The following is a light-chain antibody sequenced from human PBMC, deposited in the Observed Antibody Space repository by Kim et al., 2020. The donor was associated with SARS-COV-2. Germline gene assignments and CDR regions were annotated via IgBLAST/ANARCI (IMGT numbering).Light chain of an antibody. Sequence: VTLGQTVRITCQGDRLRSYYATWYQQKPGQAPIVVIYGKNNRPSVIPDRFSGTSSGNTASLTISVTQAGDEADYYCNSRDSNDNVVFGGGTKVTVL. CDR1: RLRSYY. J-gene: IGLJ2*01. V-gene: IGLV3-19*01. CDR3: NSRDSNDNVV. CDR2: GKN.